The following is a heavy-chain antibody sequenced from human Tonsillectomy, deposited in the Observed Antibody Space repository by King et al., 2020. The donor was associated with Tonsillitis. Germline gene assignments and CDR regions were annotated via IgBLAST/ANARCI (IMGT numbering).Heavy chain of an antibody. J-gene: IGHJ4*02. CDR3: AKDLCDYYDSSGYFDY. CDR2: ISFDGNNK. D-gene: IGHD3-22*01. CDR1: GFTFSSYD. Sequence: VQLVESGGGVVQPGRSLRLSCAASGFTFSSYDMHWVRQAPGKGLEWVAVISFDGNNKYYADSVKGRFTISRDNSRNTLYLRMNSLTAEDTAVYYCAKDLCDYYDSSGYFDYWGQGTLVTVSS. V-gene: IGHV3-30*18.